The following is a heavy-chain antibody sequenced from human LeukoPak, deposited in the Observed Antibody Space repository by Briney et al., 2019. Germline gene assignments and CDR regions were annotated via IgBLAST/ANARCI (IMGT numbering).Heavy chain of an antibody. J-gene: IGHJ4*02. CDR3: ARQGARLGITMVRGAHDY. Sequence: SETLSLTCAVSGGSISSSSYYWGWIRQPPGKGLEWIGSIYYSGSTYYNPSLKSRVTISVDTPKNQLSLKLSSVTAADTAVYYCARQGARLGITMVRGAHDYWGQGTLVTVSS. CDR2: IYYSGST. CDR1: GGSISSSSYY. D-gene: IGHD3-10*01. V-gene: IGHV4-39*01.